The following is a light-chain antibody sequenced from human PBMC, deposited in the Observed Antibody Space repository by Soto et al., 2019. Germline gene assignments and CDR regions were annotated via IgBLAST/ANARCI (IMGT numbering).Light chain of an antibody. V-gene: IGKV3-11*01. CDR2: DAS. Sequence: EIVLTQSPATLSLSPGESATLSCRASQNINTYLAWYQQKPGQPPRLLMFDASNRASGTPARFSGTGSETDFTLTISSLEPEDFGVYYCQQRTDWPPLTFGGGTNVQIK. CDR3: QQRTDWPPLT. CDR1: QNINTY. J-gene: IGKJ4*01.